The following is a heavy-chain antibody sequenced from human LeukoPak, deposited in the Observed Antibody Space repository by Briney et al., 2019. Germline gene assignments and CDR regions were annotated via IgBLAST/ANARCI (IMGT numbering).Heavy chain of an antibody. CDR2: INHSGST. D-gene: IGHD6-6*01. CDR1: GGSFSGYY. J-gene: IGHJ5*02. CDR3: APRVEYSSSSCWFDP. Sequence: SETLSLTCAVYGGSFSGYYWSWIRQPPGKGLEWIGEINHSGSTNYNPSLKSRVTISVDTSKNQFSLKLSFVTAADTAVYYCAPRVEYSSSSCWFDPWGQGTLVTVSS. V-gene: IGHV4-34*01.